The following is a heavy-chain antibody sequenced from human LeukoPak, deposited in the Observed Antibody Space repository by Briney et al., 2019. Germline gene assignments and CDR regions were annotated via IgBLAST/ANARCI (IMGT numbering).Heavy chain of an antibody. J-gene: IGHJ4*02. CDR2: INPNSGDT. Sequence: PGGSLRLSCKASGYTFTGYYMHWVRQAPGQGLEYMGWINPNSGDTNHAQNFQGRVTLTRDTSISTAYMELSSLRSDDSAVYYCAGEYCSGGTCRQGFDYWGQGTLVTVSS. V-gene: IGHV1-2*02. D-gene: IGHD2-15*01. CDR1: GYTFTGYY. CDR3: AGEYCSGGTCRQGFDY.